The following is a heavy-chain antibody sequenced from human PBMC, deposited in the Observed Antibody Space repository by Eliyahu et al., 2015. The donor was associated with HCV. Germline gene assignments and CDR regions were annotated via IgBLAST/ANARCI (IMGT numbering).Heavy chain of an antibody. CDR1: GFTXSXYG. D-gene: IGHD2-2*02. CDR2: IWYDGSNK. J-gene: IGHJ6*02. V-gene: IGHV3-33*01. CDR3: ARDSCSSTSCHRVYYYYGMDV. Sequence: QVQLVESGGGVVQPGXSLRLSCAASGFTXSXYGXXXVRQAPGKGXXWVAVIWYDGSNKYYADSVKGRFTISRDNSKNTLYLQMNSLRAEDTAVYYCARDSCSSTSCHRVYYYYGMDVWGQGTTVTVSS.